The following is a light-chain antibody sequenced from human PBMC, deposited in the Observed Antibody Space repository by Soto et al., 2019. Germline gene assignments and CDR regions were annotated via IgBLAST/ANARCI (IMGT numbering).Light chain of an antibody. J-gene: IGLJ1*01. CDR1: SSDIGGYNY. Sequence: QSALTQPPSASGSPGQSVTISCTGTSSDIGGYNYVSWYQHHPGKAPKLMIFDVSQRPSGVPDRFSGSKSGNTASLTVSGLQAEDEADYYCSSYAGSNYFYVFGTGTQLTVL. V-gene: IGLV2-8*01. CDR3: SSYAGSNYFYV. CDR2: DVS.